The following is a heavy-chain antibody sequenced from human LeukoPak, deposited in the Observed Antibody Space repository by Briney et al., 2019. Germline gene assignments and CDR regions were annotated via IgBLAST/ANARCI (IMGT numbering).Heavy chain of an antibody. J-gene: IGHJ4*02. CDR2: IYYGGTT. Sequence: SETLSLTCTVSGGSISSYYWSWIRQPPGKGLEWIGYIYYGGTTNYNPSLKSRVTISVDTSKNQFSLKLCSVTAADTAVYYCARGVYIAAAQYGYWGQGTLVTVSS. CDR1: GGSISSYY. D-gene: IGHD6-13*01. CDR3: ARGVYIAAAQYGY. V-gene: IGHV4-59*01.